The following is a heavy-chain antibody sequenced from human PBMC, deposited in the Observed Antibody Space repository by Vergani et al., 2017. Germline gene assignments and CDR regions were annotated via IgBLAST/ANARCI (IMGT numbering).Heavy chain of an antibody. J-gene: IGHJ3*01. CDR1: GGSISSSNW. CDR2: IYHSGST. Sequence: QVQLQESGPGLVKPSGTLSLTCAVSGGSISSSNWWSWVRQPPGKGLAWIGEIYHSGSTNYNPSLKSRVTISVDKSKNQFSLKLSSVTAADTAVYYCASKKMYPRLKKHDAFDLWGQGTMVTVSS. V-gene: IGHV4-4*02. CDR3: ASKKMYPRLKKHDAFDL. D-gene: IGHD2-2*01.